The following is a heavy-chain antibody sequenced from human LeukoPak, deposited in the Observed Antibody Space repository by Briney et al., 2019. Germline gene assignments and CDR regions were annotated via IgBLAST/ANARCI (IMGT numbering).Heavy chain of an antibody. V-gene: IGHV4-34*01. J-gene: IGHJ6*03. CDR1: GGSFSGYY. Sequence: SETLSLTCAVYGGSFSGYYWSWIRQPPGKGLEWIGEINHSGSTNYNPSLKSRVTISVDTSKNQFSLKLSSVTAADTAVYYCARRLPRTHYYYYMDVWGKGTTVTISS. CDR2: INHSGST. CDR3: ARRLPRTHYYYYMDV. D-gene: IGHD1-14*01.